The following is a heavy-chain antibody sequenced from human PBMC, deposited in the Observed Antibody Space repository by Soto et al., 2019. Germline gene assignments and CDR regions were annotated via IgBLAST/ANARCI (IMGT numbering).Heavy chain of an antibody. CDR1: GFSFSTCG. CDR2: IFHDGSEK. J-gene: IGHJ4*02. Sequence: QVQLVESGGGVVQPARSLRLSCEASGFSFSTCGMHWVRQAPGKGLEWVAAIFHDGSEKYYAHSVKGRFAISRDNSNNTLKLQMTRLRAEDTAVDYCSREPADILTGYPDYWGQGTLV. CDR3: SREPADILTGYPDY. D-gene: IGHD3-9*01. V-gene: IGHV3-33*01.